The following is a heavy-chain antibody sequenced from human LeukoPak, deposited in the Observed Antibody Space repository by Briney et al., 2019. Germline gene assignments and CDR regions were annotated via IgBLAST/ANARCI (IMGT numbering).Heavy chain of an antibody. V-gene: IGHV3-11*04. CDR1: GFTFSDYY. Sequence: PGGSLRLSCAASGFTFSDYYMSWIRQAPGKGLEWVSYISSSSTIYYADSVKGRFTISRDNAKNSLYLQMNSLRADDTAVYYCARDLGGYSGCRDYWGQGTLVTVSS. CDR2: ISSSSTI. CDR3: ARDLGGYSGCRDY. J-gene: IGHJ4*02. D-gene: IGHD5-12*01.